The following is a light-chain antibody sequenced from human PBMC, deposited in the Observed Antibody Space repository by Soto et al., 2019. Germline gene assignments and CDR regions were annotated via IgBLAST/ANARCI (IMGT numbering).Light chain of an antibody. CDR1: GSDVGGYNY. V-gene: IGLV2-14*01. CDR3: SSYTSASTPLV. CDR2: DVS. J-gene: IGLJ2*01. Sequence: QSAPTQPASVSGSPGQSITISCTGTGSDVGGYNYVSWYQQHPGKAPKVMIYDVSNRPSGVSNRFSGSKSGNTASLTISGLQSEDDADYYYSSYTSASTPLVFGGGTKVTVL.